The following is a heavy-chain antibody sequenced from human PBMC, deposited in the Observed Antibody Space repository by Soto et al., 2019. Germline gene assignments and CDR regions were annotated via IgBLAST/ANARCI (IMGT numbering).Heavy chain of an antibody. D-gene: IGHD6-13*01. Sequence: QVQLQESGPGLLKPSETLSLTCTVSGGSISSYYWSWIRQPPGKGLEWIGYIYYSGSTNYNPSLKRRVTITIDTSKNQFSLRLSSVTAADTAVYYCARGTESTPRAVADPRSPFDYWGQGTLVTVSS. CDR2: IYYSGST. J-gene: IGHJ4*02. CDR1: GGSISSYY. CDR3: ARGTESTPRAVADPRSPFDY. V-gene: IGHV4-59*01.